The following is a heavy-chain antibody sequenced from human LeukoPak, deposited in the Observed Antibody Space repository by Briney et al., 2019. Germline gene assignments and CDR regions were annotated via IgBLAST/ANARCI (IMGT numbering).Heavy chain of an antibody. CDR3: ARAGGYSGYGQTKYNWFDP. CDR2: INHSGST. CDR1: GGSFSGYY. Sequence: SETLSLTCAVYGGSFSGYYWSWIRQPPEKGLEWIGEINHSGSTNYNPSLKSRVTISVDTSKNQFSLKLSSVTAADTAVYYCARAGGYSGYGQTKYNWFDPWGQGTLVTVSS. V-gene: IGHV4-34*01. J-gene: IGHJ5*02. D-gene: IGHD5-12*01.